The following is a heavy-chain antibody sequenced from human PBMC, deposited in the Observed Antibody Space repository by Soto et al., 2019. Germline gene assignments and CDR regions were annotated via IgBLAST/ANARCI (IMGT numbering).Heavy chain of an antibody. Sequence: GGSLSLSCTPSGFTFCDYAMSLVLQAPGKGLEWVGFIRSKAYGGTTEYAASVKGRFTISRDDSKSIAYLQMNSLKTEDTAVYYCTRAYSSGWLNDYWGQGTLVTVSS. D-gene: IGHD6-19*01. V-gene: IGHV3-49*04. CDR3: TRAYSSGWLNDY. J-gene: IGHJ4*02. CDR1: GFTFCDYA. CDR2: IRSKAYGGTT.